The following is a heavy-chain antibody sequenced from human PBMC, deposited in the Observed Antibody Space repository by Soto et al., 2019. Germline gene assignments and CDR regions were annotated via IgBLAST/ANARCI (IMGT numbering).Heavy chain of an antibody. Sequence: SETLSLTCSVSGGTISGYYWTWIRQPAGKGLEWIGRIYSSGSTKYNPSLQSRVTMSLDTSNNQFSLRLTSVTAADTAVYYCARGQRFSDWFDPWGQGTLGTVS. J-gene: IGHJ5*02. CDR2: IYSSGST. V-gene: IGHV4-4*07. D-gene: IGHD3-3*01. CDR3: ARGQRFSDWFDP. CDR1: GGTISGYY.